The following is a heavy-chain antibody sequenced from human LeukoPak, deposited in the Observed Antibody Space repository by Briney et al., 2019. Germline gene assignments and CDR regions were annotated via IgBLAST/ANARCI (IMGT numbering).Heavy chain of an antibody. D-gene: IGHD4-17*01. J-gene: IGHJ4*02. CDR1: GFTFSSYA. V-gene: IGHV3-23*01. Sequence: GGSLRLSCAASGFTFSSYAMSWVRQAPGKGLEWVSAISGSGGNTYYADSVKGRFTISRDNSKNTLYLQMNSLRAEDTAVYYCARVFTVTTSDYWGQGTLVTVSS. CDR3: ARVFTVTTSDY. CDR2: ISGSGGNT.